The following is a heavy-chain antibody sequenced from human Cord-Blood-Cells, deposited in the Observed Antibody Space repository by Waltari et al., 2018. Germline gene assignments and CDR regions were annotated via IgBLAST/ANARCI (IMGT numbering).Heavy chain of an antibody. Sequence: QVQLVESGGGVVQPGRSLRLSCAASGLPFSSYGMHWVRQAPGKGLEWVAVISYDGSNKYYADSVKGRFTISRDNSKNTLYLQMNSLRAEDTAVYYCAKGTTSYYYYGMDVWGQGTTVTVSS. CDR3: AKGTTSYYYYGMDV. V-gene: IGHV3-30*18. J-gene: IGHJ6*02. CDR1: GLPFSSYG. CDR2: ISYDGSNK. D-gene: IGHD4-17*01.